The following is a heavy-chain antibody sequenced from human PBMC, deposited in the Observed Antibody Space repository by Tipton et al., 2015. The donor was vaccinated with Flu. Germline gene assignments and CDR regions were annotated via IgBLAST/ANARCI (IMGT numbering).Heavy chain of an antibody. CDR2: IRNKANGYST. V-gene: IGHV3-72*01. D-gene: IGHD2-21*02. CDR1: GFTFSDHY. Sequence: GSLRLSCAASGFTFSDHYMDWVRQAPGKGLEWVGRIRNKANGYSTEYAASVEGRFSISRDDSQSSLYLHMNSLKIEDTALYFCVRVRLLTPSGDRPFDSWGQGTLVTVSS. J-gene: IGHJ4*02. CDR3: VRVRLLTPSGDRPFDS.